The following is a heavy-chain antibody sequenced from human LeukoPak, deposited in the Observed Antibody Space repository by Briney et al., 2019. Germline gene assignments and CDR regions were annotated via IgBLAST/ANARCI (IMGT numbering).Heavy chain of an antibody. CDR2: IIPIFGTA. Sequence: SVKVSCKASGGTFSSYAISWVRQAPGQGLEWMGGIIPIFGTANYAQKFQGRVTITTDESTTTAYMELSSLRSEDTAVYYCARGIPPYSGTYGVGYYYYMDVWGKGTTVTVSS. CDR3: ARGIPPYSGTYGVGYYYYMDV. J-gene: IGHJ6*03. CDR1: GGTFSSYA. V-gene: IGHV1-69*05. D-gene: IGHD1-26*01.